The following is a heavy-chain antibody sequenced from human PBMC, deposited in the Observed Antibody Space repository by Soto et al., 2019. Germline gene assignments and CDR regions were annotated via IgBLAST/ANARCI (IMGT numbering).Heavy chain of an antibody. D-gene: IGHD2-15*01. CDR3: ARAVPRYCSGGSCYSGSDY. Sequence: SETLSLTCAVYVGSFSGYYWIWIRQPPGKGLEWIGEINHSGSTNYNPSLKSRVTISVDTSKNQFSLKLSSVTAADTAVYYCARAVPRYCSGGSCYSGSDYWGQGTLVTVS. V-gene: IGHV4-34*01. CDR2: INHSGST. CDR1: VGSFSGYY. J-gene: IGHJ4*02.